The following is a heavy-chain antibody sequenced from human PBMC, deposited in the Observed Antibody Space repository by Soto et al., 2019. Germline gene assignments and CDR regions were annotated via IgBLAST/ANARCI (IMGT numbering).Heavy chain of an antibody. D-gene: IGHD5-18*01. CDR1: VYTFTSYG. V-gene: IGHV1-18*04. CDR3: ARDPREIQLWSYYYYYGMDV. J-gene: IGHJ6*02. CDR2: ISAYNGNT. Sequence: ASVKVSCQASVYTFTSYGISWVRQAPGQGLEWMGWISAYNGNTNYAQKLQGRVTMTTDTSTSTAYMELRSLRSDDTAVYYCARDPREIQLWSYYYYYGMDVWGQGTTVTVSS.